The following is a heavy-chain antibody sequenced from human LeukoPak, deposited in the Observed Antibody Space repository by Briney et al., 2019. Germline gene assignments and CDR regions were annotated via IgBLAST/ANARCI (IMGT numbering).Heavy chain of an antibody. D-gene: IGHD1-26*01. CDR1: GYTFTGYY. Sequence: ASLKVSCKASGYTFTGYYVHWGRPAPGQGREWMGWIKPNRGGTNNAQKLQGSVTITTDTSISTSYMELSRLRSNDPAVYSCARLYDIVVAIVDYWGQGTLVTVSS. J-gene: IGHJ4*02. CDR2: IKPNRGGT. CDR3: ARLYDIVVAIVDY. V-gene: IGHV1-2*04.